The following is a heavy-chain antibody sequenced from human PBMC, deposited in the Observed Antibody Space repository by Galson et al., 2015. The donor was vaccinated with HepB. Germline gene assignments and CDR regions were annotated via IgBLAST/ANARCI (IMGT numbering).Heavy chain of an antibody. CDR3: ASLLVGELTITHSFRAAFDI. J-gene: IGHJ3*02. V-gene: IGHV3-30-3*01. D-gene: IGHD3-3*01. CDR2: ISYDGSNK. Sequence: SLRLSCAASGFTFSSYAMHWVRQAPGKGLEWVAVISYDGSNKYYADSVKGRFTISRDNSKNTLYLQMNSLRAEDTAVYYCASLLVGELTITHSFRAAFDIWGQGTMVTVST. CDR1: GFTFSSYA.